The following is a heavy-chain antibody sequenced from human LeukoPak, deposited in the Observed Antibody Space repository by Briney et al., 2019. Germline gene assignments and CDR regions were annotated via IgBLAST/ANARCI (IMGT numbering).Heavy chain of an antibody. CDR2: ISGSGGST. Sequence: PGGSLRLSCAASGFTFSSYAMSWVRQAPGKGLEWVSAISGSGGSTYYADSVKGRFTISRDNSKNTLYLQMNSLRAEDTAVYYCAKEEDYDILTGYYIRYGMDVWGQGTTVTVSS. V-gene: IGHV3-23*01. J-gene: IGHJ6*02. CDR1: GFTFSSYA. D-gene: IGHD3-9*01. CDR3: AKEEDYDILTGYYIRYGMDV.